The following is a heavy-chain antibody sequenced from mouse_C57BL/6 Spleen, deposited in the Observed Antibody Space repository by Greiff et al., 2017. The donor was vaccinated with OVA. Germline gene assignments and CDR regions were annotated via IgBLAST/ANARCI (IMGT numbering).Heavy chain of an antibody. J-gene: IGHJ1*03. V-gene: IGHV1-74*01. CDR2: IHPSDSAT. CDR3: AIGDWDPYWYFDV. CDR1: GYTFTSYW. Sequence: VQLQQPGAELVKPGASVKVSCKASGYTFTSYWMHWVKQRPGQGLEWIGRIHPSDSATNYNQKFKGKATLTVDKSSSTAYMQLSSLTSEDSAVYYCAIGDWDPYWYFDVWGTGTTVTVSS. D-gene: IGHD4-1*01.